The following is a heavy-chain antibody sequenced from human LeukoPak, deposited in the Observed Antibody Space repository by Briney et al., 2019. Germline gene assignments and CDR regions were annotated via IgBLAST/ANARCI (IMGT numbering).Heavy chain of an antibody. V-gene: IGHV3-23*01. D-gene: IGHD6-19*01. CDR3: ARNRYSSGWGYFDY. Sequence: GGSLRLSCAASRFTFSSYAMSWVRQAPGKGLEWVSSISGSGGSTYYADSVKGRFTISRDNSKNTLYLQMNSLRAEDTALYYCARNRYSSGWGYFDYWGQGTLVTVSS. CDR1: RFTFSSYA. CDR2: ISGSGGST. J-gene: IGHJ4*02.